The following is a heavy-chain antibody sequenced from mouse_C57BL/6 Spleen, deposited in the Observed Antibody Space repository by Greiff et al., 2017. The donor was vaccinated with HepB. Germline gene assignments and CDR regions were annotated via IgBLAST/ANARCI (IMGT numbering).Heavy chain of an antibody. CDR1: GFNIKNTY. J-gene: IGHJ4*01. CDR2: IDPANGNT. D-gene: IGHD2-5*01. CDR3: PYSNYGAMDY. V-gene: IGHV14-3*01. Sequence: EVQLQQSVAELVRPGASVKLSCTASGFNIKNTYMHWVKQRPEQGLEWIGRIDPANGNTKYAPKFQGKATITADTSSHTAYLQLSSLTSGDTAIEDCPYSNYGAMDYWGQGTSVTVSS.